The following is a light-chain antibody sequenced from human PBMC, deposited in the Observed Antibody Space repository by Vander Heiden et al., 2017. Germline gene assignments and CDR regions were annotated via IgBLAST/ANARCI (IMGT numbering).Light chain of an antibody. J-gene: IGLJ2*01. V-gene: IGLV3-1*01. CDR2: QDR. CDR3: QAWDSSTVV. CDR1: KLANKY. Sequence: SYELTQPPSLSVSPGQTVRITCSGDKLANKYVCWYQQKSGQSPGRIIDQDRERPSGIPERFAGSNSVNTATLTISGTQAMDEADYYCQAWDSSTVVFGGGTKLTVL.